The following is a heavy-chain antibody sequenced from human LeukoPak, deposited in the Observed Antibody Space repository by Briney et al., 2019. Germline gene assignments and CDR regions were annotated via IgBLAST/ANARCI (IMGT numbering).Heavy chain of an antibody. CDR3: ARDLGYYGSGSAFDI. V-gene: IGHV3-33*01. D-gene: IGHD3-10*01. CDR1: GFTFRSHA. Sequence: GRALRLSCVASGFTFRSHAMHWVRQAPGKWLVWVAVIWYDGSKKYYAESVKGRFTISRDNSKNTLYVQMNSLRVEDTAVYYCARDLGYYGSGSAFDIWGQGTMVTVSS. J-gene: IGHJ3*02. CDR2: IWYDGSKK.